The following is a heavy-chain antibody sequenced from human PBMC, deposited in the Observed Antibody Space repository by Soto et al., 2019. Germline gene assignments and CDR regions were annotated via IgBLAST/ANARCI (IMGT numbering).Heavy chain of an antibody. Sequence: QVQLVESGGGVVQPGRSLRLSCAASGFTFSNYAMHWVRQAPGKGLEWVAVISYDGSNKYYADSVKGRFTISRDNSKNTLYLQMNSLRAEDTAMYYCARPDLGGGSYPGYWGQGTLVTVSS. V-gene: IGHV3-30-3*01. CDR2: ISYDGSNK. CDR1: GFTFSNYA. J-gene: IGHJ4*02. D-gene: IGHD1-26*01. CDR3: ARPDLGGGSYPGY.